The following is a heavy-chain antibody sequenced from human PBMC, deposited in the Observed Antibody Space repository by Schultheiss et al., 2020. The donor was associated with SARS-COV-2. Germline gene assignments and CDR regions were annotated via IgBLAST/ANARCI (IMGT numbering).Heavy chain of an antibody. J-gene: IGHJ4*02. CDR3: ATHPLPFYFDY. D-gene: IGHD2-2*01. CDR2: IYYTGST. V-gene: IGHV4-61*01. CDR1: GGSVSSGSYY. Sequence: SQTLSLTCAVSGGSVSSGSYYWSWIRQSPGKGLEWIGYIYYTGSTNYNPSLKSRVTKSVDTSKNQFSLKVSSVTAADTAVSFCATHPLPFYFDYWGQETLVTVSS.